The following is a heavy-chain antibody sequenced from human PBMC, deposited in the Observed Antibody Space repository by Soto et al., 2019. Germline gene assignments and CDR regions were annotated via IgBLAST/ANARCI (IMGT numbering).Heavy chain of an antibody. V-gene: IGHV1-69*13. CDR3: ARGRASCINTSCLYDHYYGLDV. D-gene: IGHD2-2*01. CDR2: IIPIFGTS. Sequence: SVKVSXKASGGTFSDYAISWLRQAPGQGLEWMGGIIPIFGTSNYAQSFQGRVTITADGSTSTAYMELSSLTSEDTAVYYCARGRASCINTSCLYDHYYGLDVWGQ. CDR1: GGTFSDYA. J-gene: IGHJ6*02.